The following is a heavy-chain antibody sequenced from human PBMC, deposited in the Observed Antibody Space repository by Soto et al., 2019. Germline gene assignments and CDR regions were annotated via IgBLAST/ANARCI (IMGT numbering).Heavy chain of an antibody. J-gene: IGHJ4*02. Sequence: EVHLVESGGGLVQPGGSLRLSCAASGFTFSNSWMHLVRQTQVTGLVWVSRINGDGTTTNYADSVKGRFAISRDNAQNTLYLQMNSRRAEDTAVYYCARDQGTVGAATTMVYWRQGSLVTVSS. V-gene: IGHV3-74*01. D-gene: IGHD2-15*01. CDR1: GFTFSNSW. CDR3: ARDQGTVGAATTMVY. CDR2: INGDGTTT.